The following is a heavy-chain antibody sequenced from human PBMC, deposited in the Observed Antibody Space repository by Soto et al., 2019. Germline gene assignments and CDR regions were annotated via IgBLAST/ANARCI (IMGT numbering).Heavy chain of an antibody. V-gene: IGHV1-18*04. CDR3: ARDEDAAMPHFCDY. CDR1: GYTFTSYG. Sequence: QVQLVQSGAEVKKPGASVKVSCKASGYTFTSYGISWVRQAPGQGLEWMGWISAYDGNTNNAQKLQGRVTMTPDTSTSTAYRELRSLRADDTAVYYCARDEDAAMPHFCDYWGQGTPVTVSS. J-gene: IGHJ4*02. CDR2: ISAYDGNT. D-gene: IGHD5-18*01.